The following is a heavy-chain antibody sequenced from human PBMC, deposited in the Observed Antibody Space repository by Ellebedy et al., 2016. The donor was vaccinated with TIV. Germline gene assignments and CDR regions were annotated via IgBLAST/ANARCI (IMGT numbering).Heavy chain of an antibody. CDR3: AAEVGASDRLLDY. Sequence: ASVKVSXXASGYTFTSYYMHWVRQAPGQGLEWMGIINPSGGSTSYAQKFQGRVTMTRDTSTSTVYMELSSLRSEDTAVYYCAAEVGASDRLLDYWGQGTLVTVSS. J-gene: IGHJ4*02. CDR2: INPSGGST. D-gene: IGHD1-26*01. CDR1: GYTFTSYY. V-gene: IGHV1-46*01.